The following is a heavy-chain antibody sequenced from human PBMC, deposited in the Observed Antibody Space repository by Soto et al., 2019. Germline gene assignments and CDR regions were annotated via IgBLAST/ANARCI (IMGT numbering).Heavy chain of an antibody. CDR2: ISGYNGDT. J-gene: IGHJ6*02. CDR1: GYTFTRYG. V-gene: IGHV1-18*01. CDR3: AKNGQPPYYYYGLDV. Sequence: QGQLVQSEAEVKKPGASVKVSCKASGYTFTRYGISWVRQAPGQGLEWMGWISGYNGDTNYAQKFQDRVSMTIDTSTGKEYMELRSLTSDDTAVYYCAKNGQPPYYYYGLDVWGQGTKVTVSS. D-gene: IGHD2-8*01.